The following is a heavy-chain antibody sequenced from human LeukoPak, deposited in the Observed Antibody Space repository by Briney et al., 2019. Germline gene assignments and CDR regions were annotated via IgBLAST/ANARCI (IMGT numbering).Heavy chain of an antibody. V-gene: IGHV5-51*01. CDR3: ARLDMTTVKIDP. CDR1: GYSFTSYW. Sequence: GESLKISCKGSGYSFTSYWIGWVRQMPGKGLECMGIIYPGDSDTRYRPSFQGQVTISADKSVSTAYLQWSSLRASDTAMYYCARLDMTTVKIDPWGQGTLVTVSS. D-gene: IGHD4-11*01. J-gene: IGHJ5*02. CDR2: IYPGDSDT.